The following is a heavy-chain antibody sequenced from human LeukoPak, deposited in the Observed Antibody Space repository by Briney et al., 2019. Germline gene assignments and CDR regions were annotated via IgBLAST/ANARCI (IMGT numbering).Heavy chain of an antibody. D-gene: IGHD2-2*01. CDR2: IYHSGST. J-gene: IGHJ5*02. V-gene: IGHV4-30-2*01. Sequence: SQTLSLTCAVSGGSISSGGYSWSWIQQPPGKGLEWIGYIYHSGSTYYNPSLKSRVTISVDRSKNQFSLKLSSVTAADTAVYYCARGGIVVVPAAAIRFLEWLPGGWFDPWGQGTLVTVSS. CDR1: GGSISSGGYS. CDR3: ARGGIVVVPAAAIRFLEWLPGGWFDP.